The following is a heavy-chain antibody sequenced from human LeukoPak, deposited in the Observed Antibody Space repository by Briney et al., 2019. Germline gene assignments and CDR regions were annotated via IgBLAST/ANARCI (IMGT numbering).Heavy chain of an antibody. D-gene: IGHD3-22*01. V-gene: IGHV1-69*13. CDR2: IIPIFGTA. CDR1: GGTFSSYA. Sequence: SVKVSCKASGGTFSSYAISWVRQAPGQGLEWMGGIIPIFGTANYAQKFQGRVTITADESTSTAYMELSSLRSGDTAVYYCAGSGYYYDSSGYYYGSEYFQHWGQGTLVTVSS. J-gene: IGHJ1*01. CDR3: AGSGYYYDSSGYYYGSEYFQH.